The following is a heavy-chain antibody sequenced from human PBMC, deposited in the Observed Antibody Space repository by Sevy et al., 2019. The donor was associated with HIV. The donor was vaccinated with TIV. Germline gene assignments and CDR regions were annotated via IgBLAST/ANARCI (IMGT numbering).Heavy chain of an antibody. D-gene: IGHD6-13*01. CDR2: FDPEDGET. J-gene: IGHJ4*02. CDR1: GYTLTELS. V-gene: IGHV1-24*01. Sequence: ASVNVSCKVSGYTLTELSMHWVRQAPGKGLEWMGGFDPEDGETIYAQKFQGRVTMTEDTSTDTAYMELSSLRSEDTAVYYCATGIAAAGTHFDYWGQGTLVTVSS. CDR3: ATGIAAAGTHFDY.